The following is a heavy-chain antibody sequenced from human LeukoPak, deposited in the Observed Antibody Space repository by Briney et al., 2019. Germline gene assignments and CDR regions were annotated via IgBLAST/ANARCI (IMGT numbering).Heavy chain of an antibody. D-gene: IGHD6-13*01. CDR2: ISWDGDST. J-gene: IGHJ4*02. CDR1: GFTFDDYA. Sequence: GGSLRLPCAASGFTFDDYAMHWVRQAPGKGLEWVSLISWDGDSTYYADSVKGRFTVSRDNSKNSLYLQMNSLRAEDTALYYCAKDRSSWHAYYFDSWGQGTLVTVSS. CDR3: AKDRSSWHAYYFDS. V-gene: IGHV3-43D*04.